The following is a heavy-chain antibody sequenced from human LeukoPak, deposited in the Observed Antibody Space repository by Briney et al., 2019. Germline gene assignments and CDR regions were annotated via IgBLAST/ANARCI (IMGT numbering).Heavy chain of an antibody. CDR3: ARLGYSSGAYYFDY. Sequence: SETLSLTCAVSGYSISSGYYWGWIRQPPGKGLEWIGSIYHSGSAHYNPSLKSRVTISEDTSKNQFSLKLNSVTATDTAVSYCARLGYSSGAYYFDYWGQGTLVTVSS. D-gene: IGHD5-18*01. CDR2: IYHSGSA. CDR1: GYSISSGYY. V-gene: IGHV4-38-2*01. J-gene: IGHJ4*02.